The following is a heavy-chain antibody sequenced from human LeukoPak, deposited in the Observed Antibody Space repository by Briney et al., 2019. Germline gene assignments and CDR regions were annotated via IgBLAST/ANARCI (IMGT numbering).Heavy chain of an antibody. CDR2: ISSSSSYI. D-gene: IGHD6-13*01. CDR3: AREVTAAAGTFDY. Sequence: GGSPRLSCAASGFTFSSYSMNWVRQAPGKGLEWVSSISSSSSYIYYADSVKGRFTISRDNAKNSLYLQMNSLRAEDTAVYYCAREVTAAAGTFDYWGQGTLVTVSS. J-gene: IGHJ4*02. CDR1: GFTFSSYS. V-gene: IGHV3-21*01.